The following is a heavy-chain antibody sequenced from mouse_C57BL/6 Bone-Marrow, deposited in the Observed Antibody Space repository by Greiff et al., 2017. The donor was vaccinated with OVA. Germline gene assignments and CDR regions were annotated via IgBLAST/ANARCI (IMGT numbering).Heavy chain of an antibody. CDR3: ARDEDYDEDYAMDY. CDR1: GFTFSGYA. J-gene: IGHJ4*01. CDR2: ISDGGSYT. V-gene: IGHV5-4*01. Sequence: VQLKESGGGLVKPGGSLKLSCAASGFTFSGYAMSWVRQTPEKRLEWVATISDGGSYTYYPDNVKGRFTISRDNAKNNLYLQMSHLKSEDTAMYYCARDEDYDEDYAMDYWGQGTSVTVSS. D-gene: IGHD2-4*01.